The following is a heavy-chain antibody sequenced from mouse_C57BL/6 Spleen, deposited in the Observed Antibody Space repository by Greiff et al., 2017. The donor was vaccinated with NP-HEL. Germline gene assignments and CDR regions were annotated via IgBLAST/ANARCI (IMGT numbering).Heavy chain of an antibody. V-gene: IGHV1-82*01. D-gene: IGHD1-1*01. Sequence: VQGVESGPELVKPGASVKISCKASGYAFSSSWMNWVKQRPGKGLEWIGRIYPGDGDTNYNGKFKGKATLTADKSSSTAYMQLSTLTSEDSAVYFCASHYGSSSDYFDYWGQGTTLTVSS. J-gene: IGHJ2*01. CDR1: GYAFSSSW. CDR3: ASHYGSSSDYFDY. CDR2: IYPGDGDT.